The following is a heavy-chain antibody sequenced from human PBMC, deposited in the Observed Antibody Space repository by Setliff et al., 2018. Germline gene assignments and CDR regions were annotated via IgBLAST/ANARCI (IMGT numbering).Heavy chain of an antibody. V-gene: IGHV4-39*01. D-gene: IGHD7-27*01. CDR2: IYHGGKT. CDR1: GGSISSGVYY. Sequence: SETLSLTCTVSGGSISSGVYYWGWIRQPPGKGLEWIGRIYHGGKTYYNTSLESRVTISVDTSKNQFSLKLSSVTAADTAVYYCARPPAGLGNWYFDLWGRGTLVTVSS. J-gene: IGHJ2*01. CDR3: ARPPAGLGNWYFDL.